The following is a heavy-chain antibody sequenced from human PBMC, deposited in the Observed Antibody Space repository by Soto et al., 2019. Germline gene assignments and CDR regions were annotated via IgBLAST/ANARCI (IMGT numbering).Heavy chain of an antibody. V-gene: IGHV1-69*01. D-gene: IGHD3-10*01. J-gene: IGHJ5*02. CDR3: ARADYYGSGSA. CDR2: IIPIFGTA. CDR1: GGTFSSYA. Sequence: QVQLVQSGAEVKNPGSSVKVSCKASGGTFSSYAISWVRQAPGQGLEWMGGIIPIFGTANYAQKFQGRVTMPAAESTSRAYMAQSSLRADDTAVYYCARADYYGSGSAWGQGTLVTVSS.